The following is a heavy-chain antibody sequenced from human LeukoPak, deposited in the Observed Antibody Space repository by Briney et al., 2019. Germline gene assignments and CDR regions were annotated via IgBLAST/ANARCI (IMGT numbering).Heavy chain of an antibody. D-gene: IGHD3-22*01. Sequence: SVKVSCKASGYTFTSYYMHWVRQAPGQGLEWMGIINPSGGSTSYAQKVQGRVTMTRDRSTSTVYMELSRLRSEDTAVYYCARVRRDYYDSTAPSPFDYWGQGTLVTVSS. CDR3: ARVRRDYYDSTAPSPFDY. CDR2: INPSGGST. V-gene: IGHV1-46*01. J-gene: IGHJ4*02. CDR1: GYTFTSYY.